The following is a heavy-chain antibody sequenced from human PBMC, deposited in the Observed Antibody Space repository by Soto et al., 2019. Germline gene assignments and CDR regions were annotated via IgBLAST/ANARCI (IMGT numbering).Heavy chain of an antibody. Sequence: GASVKVSCKASGGTFSSYAISWVRQAPGQGLEWMGGIIPIFGTANYAQKFQDRVTVTADESTSTAYMELRSLRSDDTAVYYCARDGSYYDFWSGYSGGFDYWGQGTLVTVSS. D-gene: IGHD3-3*01. J-gene: IGHJ4*02. CDR3: ARDGSYYDFWSGYSGGFDY. CDR1: GGTFSSYA. CDR2: IIPIFGTA. V-gene: IGHV1-69*13.